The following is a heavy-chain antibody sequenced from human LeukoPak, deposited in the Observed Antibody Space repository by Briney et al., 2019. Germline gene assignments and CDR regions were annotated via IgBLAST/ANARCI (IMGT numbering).Heavy chain of an antibody. CDR1: GYSFSTYW. D-gene: IGHD2-2*01. Sequence: GESLKISCEGSGYSFSTYWIGWVRQMPGKGLEWMGIIYPGDSDTRYSPSFQGQVTISADKSLNTAYLQWNSLKASDTAMYYCARPGYCPSSSLARCAFDIWGQGTPVTVSS. V-gene: IGHV5-51*01. CDR2: IYPGDSDT. J-gene: IGHJ3*02. CDR3: ARPGYCPSSSLARCAFDI.